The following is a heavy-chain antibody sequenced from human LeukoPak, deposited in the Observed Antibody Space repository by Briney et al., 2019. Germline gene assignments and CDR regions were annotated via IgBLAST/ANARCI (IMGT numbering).Heavy chain of an antibody. V-gene: IGHV3-23*01. J-gene: IGHJ4*02. Sequence: GGSLRLSCAASGFTFSSYAMSWVRQAPGKGLEWVSAISGSGGSTYYADSVKGRFTISRDNSKNTLYLQMNSLRAEDTAVCYCAKSPTLIDYSNYHTQYYFDYWGQGTLVTVSS. CDR3: AKSPTLIDYSNYHTQYYFDY. CDR2: ISGSGGST. CDR1: GFTFSSYA. D-gene: IGHD4-11*01.